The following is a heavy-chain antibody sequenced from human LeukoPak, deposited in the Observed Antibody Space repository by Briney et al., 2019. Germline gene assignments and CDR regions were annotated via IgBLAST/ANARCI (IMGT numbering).Heavy chain of an antibody. CDR1: GGTFSSYA. J-gene: IGHJ3*02. CDR3: ARGPYYYGSGSPGAFDI. D-gene: IGHD3-10*01. V-gene: IGHV1-69*05. Sequence: ASVKVSCKASGGTFSSYAISWVRQAPGQGLEWMGGIIPIFGTANYAQKFQGRVTINTDESTSTAYMELSSLRSEDTAVYYCARGPYYYGSGSPGAFDIWGQGTMVTVSS. CDR2: IIPIFGTA.